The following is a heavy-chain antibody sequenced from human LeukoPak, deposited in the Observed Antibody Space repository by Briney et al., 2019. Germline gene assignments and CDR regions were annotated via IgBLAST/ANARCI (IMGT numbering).Heavy chain of an antibody. CDR2: IIPIFGTA. J-gene: IGHJ6*02. CDR1: GGTFSSYA. Sequence: SVKVSCKASGGTFSSYAISWVRQAPGQGLEWMGGIIPIFGTANYAQKFQGRVTITADESTSTAYMELSSLRSEDAAVYYCAREGGTTVVTPRPYYYGMDVWGQGTTVTVSS. CDR3: AREGGTTVVTPRPYYYGMDV. V-gene: IGHV1-69*13. D-gene: IGHD4-23*01.